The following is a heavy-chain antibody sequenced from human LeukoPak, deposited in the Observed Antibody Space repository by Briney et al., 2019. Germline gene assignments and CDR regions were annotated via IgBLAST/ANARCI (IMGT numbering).Heavy chain of an antibody. CDR2: ISYDGSNK. Sequence: GGSLRLSCAASGFTFSSYGMHWVRQAPGKGLEWVAVISYDGSNKYYADSVKGRFTISRDNAKNSLYLQMNSLRAEDTAVYYCAGDPDYGDPGPFWDYWGQGTLVTVSS. V-gene: IGHV3-30*03. CDR3: AGDPDYGDPGPFWDY. CDR1: GFTFSSYG. J-gene: IGHJ4*02. D-gene: IGHD4-17*01.